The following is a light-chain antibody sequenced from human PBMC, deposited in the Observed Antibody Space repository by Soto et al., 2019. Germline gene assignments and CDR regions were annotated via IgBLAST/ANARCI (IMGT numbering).Light chain of an antibody. J-gene: IGKJ1*01. CDR3: MQGTYAPKT. Sequence: EVVMTQSPLSLPVTLGQPASISCRSSQSLVHSNGNTFLTWFQQRPGQSPRRLIYKVSIRDSGVSDRFXGSGSGTDFTLKISRVEAEDVGVYYCMQGTYAPKTFGQGTMVEI. CDR2: KVS. V-gene: IGKV2-30*02. CDR1: QSLVHSNGNTF.